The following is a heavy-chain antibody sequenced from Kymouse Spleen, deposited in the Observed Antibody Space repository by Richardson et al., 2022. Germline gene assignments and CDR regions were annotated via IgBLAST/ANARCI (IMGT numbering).Heavy chain of an antibody. CDR2: IRSKANSYAT. CDR3: TRPQLGSDY. CDR1: GFTFSGSA. Sequence: EVQLVESGGGLVQPGGSLKLSCAASGFTFSGSAMHWVRQASGKGLEWVGRIRSKANSYATAYAASVKGRFTISRDDSKNTAYLQMNSLKTEDTAVYYCTRPQLGSDYWGQGTLVTVSS. D-gene: IGHD7-27*02. J-gene: IGHJ4*02. V-gene: IGHV3-73*02.